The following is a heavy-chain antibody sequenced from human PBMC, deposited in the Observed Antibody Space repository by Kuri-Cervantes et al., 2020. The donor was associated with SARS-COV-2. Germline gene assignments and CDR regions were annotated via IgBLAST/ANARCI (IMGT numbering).Heavy chain of an antibody. CDR3: ARHDDYGNFALDY. V-gene: IGHV1-18*01. CDR2: ISSYSGNT. CDR1: GYTFSFYG. D-gene: IGHD4-11*01. Sequence: ASVKVSCKASGYTFSFYGFSWVRQAPGQGLEWMGWISSYSGNTNCAQNLQGRVTMTTDTSTNTAYMELRSLRSDDTAVYYCARHDDYGNFALDYWGQGTLVTVSS. J-gene: IGHJ4*02.